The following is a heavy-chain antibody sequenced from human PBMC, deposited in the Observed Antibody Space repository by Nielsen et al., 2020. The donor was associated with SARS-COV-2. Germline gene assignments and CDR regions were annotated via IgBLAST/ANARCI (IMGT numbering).Heavy chain of an antibody. V-gene: IGHV3-53*01. CDR3: AKGGGVRTSPLFDY. CDR2: IYSGGST. Sequence: WIRQPPGKGLEWVSVIYSGGSTYYADSVKGRFTISRDNSKNTLYLQMNNLRAEDTAVYYCAKGGGVRTSPLFDYWGQGTLVTVS. J-gene: IGHJ4*02. D-gene: IGHD1-1*01.